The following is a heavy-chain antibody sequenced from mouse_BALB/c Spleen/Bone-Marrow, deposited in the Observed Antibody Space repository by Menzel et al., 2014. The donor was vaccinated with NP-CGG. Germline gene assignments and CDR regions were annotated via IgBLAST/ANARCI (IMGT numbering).Heavy chain of an antibody. CDR2: ISPGNGDI. J-gene: IGHJ1*01. CDR3: KRSRYGYWYFDV. Sequence: QVQLQQSGAELVKPGASVKISCKASGYTFTDQSIHWVKQKPEQGLEWIGYISPGNGDIKYNEKFKGKATLTADKSSSTAYMQLNSLTSEDSAVYFCKRSRYGYWYFDVWGAGTTVTVSS. CDR1: GYTFTDQS. D-gene: IGHD2-10*02. V-gene: IGHV1S53*02.